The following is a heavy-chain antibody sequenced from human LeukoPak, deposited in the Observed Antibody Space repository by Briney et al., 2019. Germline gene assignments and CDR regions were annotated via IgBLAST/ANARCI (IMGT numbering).Heavy chain of an antibody. CDR2: INHSGST. J-gene: IGHJ4*02. V-gene: IGHV4-34*01. CDR3: ARRGGPAGGRIDD. Sequence: GSLRLSCAASGFTFSSYSMNWVRQSPGKGLEWIGEINHSGSTNYNPSLKSRVTISVDTSKNQFSLKLSSVTAADTAVYYCARRGGPAGGRIDDWGQGALVTVSS. CDR1: GFTFSSYS. D-gene: IGHD6-13*01.